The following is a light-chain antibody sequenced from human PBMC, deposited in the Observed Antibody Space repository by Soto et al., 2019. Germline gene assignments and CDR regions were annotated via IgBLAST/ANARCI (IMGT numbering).Light chain of an antibody. CDR1: SSDVGGYNY. V-gene: IGLV2-8*01. CDR3: SSYAGSNNFV. J-gene: IGLJ1*01. CDR2: EVS. Sequence: QSVLTQPPSASGSPGHSVTISCTGTSSDVGGYNYVSWYQQHPGKAPKLMIYEVSKRPSGVPDRFSGSKSGKTASLTVSGLQAEDEAVYYCSSYAGSNNFVFGTGTKVTVL.